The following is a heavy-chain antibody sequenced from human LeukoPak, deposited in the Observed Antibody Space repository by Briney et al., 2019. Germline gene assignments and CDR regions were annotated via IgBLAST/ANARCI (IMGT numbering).Heavy chain of an antibody. D-gene: IGHD2-2*01. Sequence: GGSLRLSCATSGFSFSSYGMHWVRQAPGKGLEWVAVIWFDGSTKHYVDSVKGRFTISRDNSKNTLYLQMNSLRAEDTALYYCARDALPAAMAYYFDYSGQGTLVTVSS. V-gene: IGHV3-33*01. CDR2: IWFDGSTK. CDR1: GFSFSSYG. CDR3: ARDALPAAMAYYFDY. J-gene: IGHJ4*02.